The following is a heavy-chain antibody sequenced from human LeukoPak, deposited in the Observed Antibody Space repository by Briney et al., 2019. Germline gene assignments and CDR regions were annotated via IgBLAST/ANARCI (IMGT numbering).Heavy chain of an antibody. J-gene: IGHJ4*02. CDR2: INPSGGYT. CDR1: GYTLTDYY. V-gene: IGHV1-46*01. Sequence: ASVKVSCKASGYTLTDYYLHWVRQAPGQGLEWMGIINPSGGYTGYAQRFQGRVTMTTDTSASTVNMEVSSLRSEDTAVYYCARSQNPKGLAVAGPFDYWGQGTPVTVSS. CDR3: ARSQNPKGLAVAGPFDY. D-gene: IGHD6-19*01.